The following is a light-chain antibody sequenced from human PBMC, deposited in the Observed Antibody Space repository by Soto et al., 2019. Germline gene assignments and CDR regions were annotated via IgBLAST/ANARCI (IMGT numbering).Light chain of an antibody. CDR3: SSYSSSSTPVL. Sequence: QSALTQAASVSGSPGQSITVSCNGSNNDVGGYKSVSWYQHLPGKVPKLIIYDVTNRPSGVSNRFSGSKSGNTASLTISGLQAEDEADYYCSSYSSSSTPVLFGGGTKLTVL. V-gene: IGLV2-14*03. J-gene: IGLJ2*01. CDR1: NNDVGGYKS. CDR2: DVT.